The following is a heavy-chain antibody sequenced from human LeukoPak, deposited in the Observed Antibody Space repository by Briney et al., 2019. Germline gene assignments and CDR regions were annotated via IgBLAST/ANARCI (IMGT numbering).Heavy chain of an antibody. CDR1: GGSISSYY. V-gene: IGHV4-59*01. CDR2: IYYSGST. J-gene: IGHJ4*02. D-gene: IGHD3-22*01. Sequence: SETLSLTCTVSGGSISSYYWSWIRQPPGKGLEWIGYIYYSGSTNYNPSLKSRVTISVDTSKNQFSLKLSSVTAADAAVYYCARDEGRYYDSSGYYVVWGQGALVTVSS. CDR3: ARDEGRYYDSSGYYVV.